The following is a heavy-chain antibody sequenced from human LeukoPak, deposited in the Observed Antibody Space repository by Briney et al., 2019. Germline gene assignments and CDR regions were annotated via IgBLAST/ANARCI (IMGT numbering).Heavy chain of an antibody. V-gene: IGHV4-61*02. CDR3: ASGDFDL. CDR1: GGSISGSTYY. CDR2: FYDSENT. D-gene: IGHD3-16*01. J-gene: IGHJ4*02. Sequence: PSETLSLTCTVSGGSISGSTYYWTWIRQPAGKGLERIGRFYDSENTHYNPSLQSRVTISVDMSKNQFSLKLSSVTAADTAVYYCASGDFDLWGQGTLVTVSS.